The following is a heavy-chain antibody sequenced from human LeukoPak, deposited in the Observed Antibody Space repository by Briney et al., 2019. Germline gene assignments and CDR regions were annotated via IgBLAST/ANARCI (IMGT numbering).Heavy chain of an antibody. CDR3: AKDSAPNGMGRGAFDI. V-gene: IGHV3-23*01. CDR2: ISGSGGST. CDR1: GFTFSSYA. J-gene: IGHJ3*02. D-gene: IGHD2-8*01. Sequence: GGSLRLSCAASGFTFSSYAMSWVRQAPGKGLEWVSAISGSGGSTYYADSVKGRFTISRDNSKNTLYLQMNSLRAEDTAVYHCAKDSAPNGMGRGAFDIWGQGTMVTVSS.